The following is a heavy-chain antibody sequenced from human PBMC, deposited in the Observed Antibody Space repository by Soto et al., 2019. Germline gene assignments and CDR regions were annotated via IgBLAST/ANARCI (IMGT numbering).Heavy chain of an antibody. D-gene: IGHD3-16*01. CDR1: GFTFSDYA. V-gene: IGHV3-33*01. J-gene: IGHJ4*02. Sequence: QEQLVEAGGGVVQPGRSLRLSCAASGFTFSDYAMHWVRQAPGKGLEWVAFIWHDGSKQYYADSVKGRFTISRDNSKNTLYRQMNSLRAEDTAVDYCTRPAPFMTTFDSWGPGIRVTVSS. CDR2: IWHDGSKQ. CDR3: TRPAPFMTTFDS.